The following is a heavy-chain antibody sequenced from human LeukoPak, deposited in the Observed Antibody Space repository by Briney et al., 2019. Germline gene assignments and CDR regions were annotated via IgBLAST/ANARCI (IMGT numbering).Heavy chain of an antibody. J-gene: IGHJ6*02. CDR2: INPSGGST. CDR3: ARSNVVTAIHEDYYYYYGMDV. CDR1: GYTFATYY. D-gene: IGHD2-21*02. Sequence: ASVKVSCKASGYTFATYYMHWVRQAPGQGLEWMGIINPSGGSTTYAQNFQGRVTMTRDTSTSAVYMEVSSLRSDDTAVYYCARSNVVTAIHEDYYYYYGMDVWGQGTTVTVSS. V-gene: IGHV1-46*01.